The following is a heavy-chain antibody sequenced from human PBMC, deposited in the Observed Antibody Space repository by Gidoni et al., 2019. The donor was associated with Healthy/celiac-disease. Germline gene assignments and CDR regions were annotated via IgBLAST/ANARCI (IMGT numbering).Heavy chain of an antibody. Sequence: KASGYTFTSYYMHWVRQAPGQGLEWMGIINPSGGSTSYAQKFQGRATMTRDTSTSTVYMELSSLRSEDTAVYYCARDSGLSPATDYWGQGTLVTVSS. D-gene: IGHD3-10*01. J-gene: IGHJ4*02. CDR2: INPSGGST. CDR3: ARDSGLSPATDY. V-gene: IGHV1-46*01. CDR1: GYTFTSYY.